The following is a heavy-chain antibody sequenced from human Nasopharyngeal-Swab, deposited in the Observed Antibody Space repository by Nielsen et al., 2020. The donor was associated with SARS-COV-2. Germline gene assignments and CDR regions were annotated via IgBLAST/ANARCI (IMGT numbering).Heavy chain of an antibody. D-gene: IGHD1-26*01. CDR1: GYTFTGYY. V-gene: IGHV1-2*06. CDR2: INPNSGGT. CDR3: TRGDSGSYQGYYYGMDV. J-gene: IGHJ6*02. Sequence: ASVKVSCKASGYTFTGYYMHWVRQAPGQGLEWMGRINPNSGGTNYAQKFQGRVTMTRDTSISTAYMELSRLRSDDTAVYYCTRGDSGSYQGYYYGMDVWGQGTTVTVSS.